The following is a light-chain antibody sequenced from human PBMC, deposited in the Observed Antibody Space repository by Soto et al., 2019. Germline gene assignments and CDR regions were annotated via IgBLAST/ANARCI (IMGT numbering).Light chain of an antibody. CDR3: STYTSSSTLRV. J-gene: IGLJ2*01. CDR1: SSDVGGYNY. Sequence: QSALTQPASVSGSPGQSITISCTGTSSDVGGYNYVSWYQQHPGKAPKLMIYDVSNRPSGVSNRFSGSKSGNTASLPISGLQAADEAADYCSTYTSSSTLRVFGGGTKLTVL. CDR2: DVS. V-gene: IGLV2-14*01.